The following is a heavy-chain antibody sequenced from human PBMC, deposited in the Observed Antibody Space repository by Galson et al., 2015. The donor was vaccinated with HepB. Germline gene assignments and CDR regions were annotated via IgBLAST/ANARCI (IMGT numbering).Heavy chain of an antibody. CDR1: GFTFSDCY. V-gene: IGHV3-11*01. Sequence: SLRLSCAASGFTFSDCYMSWIRQAPGKGLEWLSYISSSGGSIYYADSVKGRFTISRDNAKNSLLLQMNSLRAEDTAVYYCAGSSGYSTSWGGYYYYYMDVWGKGTTVTVSS. J-gene: IGHJ6*03. CDR3: AGSSGYSTSWGGYYYYYMDV. D-gene: IGHD6-13*01. CDR2: ISSSGGSI.